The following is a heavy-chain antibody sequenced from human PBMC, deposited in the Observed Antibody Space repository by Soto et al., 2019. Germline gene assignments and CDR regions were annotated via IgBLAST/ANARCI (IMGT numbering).Heavy chain of an antibody. CDR1: GGSISSYY. D-gene: IGHD6-13*01. J-gene: IGHJ6*03. CDR3: ARVIAAKAGSYYMDV. Sequence: QVQLQESGPGLVKPSETLSLTCTVSGGSISSYYWSWIRQPPGKGLEWIGYIYYSGSTNYNPPLKSRVTISVDTSKNQFSLKLSSVTAADTAVYYCARVIAAKAGSYYMDVWGKGTTVTVSS. V-gene: IGHV4-59*01. CDR2: IYYSGST.